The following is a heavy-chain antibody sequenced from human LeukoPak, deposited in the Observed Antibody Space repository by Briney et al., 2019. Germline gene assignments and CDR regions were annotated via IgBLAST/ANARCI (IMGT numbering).Heavy chain of an antibody. V-gene: IGHV5-51*01. J-gene: IGHJ4*02. CDR2: IYPGDSDT. D-gene: IGHD2-15*01. Sequence: GESLKISCKGSGYTFTTYWIGWVRQMPGKGREWMGIIYPGDSDTRYSPSFQGQVTISADKSISTAYLQWSSLKASDTAMYYCARARYCSGGNCYAEYWGQGTLVTVSS. CDR1: GYTFTTYW. CDR3: ARARYCSGGNCYAEY.